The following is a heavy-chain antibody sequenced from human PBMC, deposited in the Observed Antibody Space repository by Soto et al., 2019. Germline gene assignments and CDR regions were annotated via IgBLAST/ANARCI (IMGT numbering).Heavy chain of an antibody. D-gene: IGHD6-13*01. J-gene: IGHJ2*01. CDR1: GASISSFN. Sequence: QLQESGPGLVKPSETLSLTCSVSGASISSFNWNWVRQPAGTGPEWVGRLNIAGTINYNPSLKSRITMSMDTSKNQISLHLRSVTAADTAIYYCARDRGEYTSSWFWYFSHWGHGTLVTVSS. CDR2: LNIAGTI. V-gene: IGHV4-4*07. CDR3: ARDRGEYTSSWFWYFSH.